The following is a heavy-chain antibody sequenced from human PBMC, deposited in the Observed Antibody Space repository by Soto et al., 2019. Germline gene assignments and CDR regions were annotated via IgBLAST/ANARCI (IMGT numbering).Heavy chain of an antibody. V-gene: IGHV4-59*01. J-gene: IGHJ4*02. CDR1: GGSISSYY. Sequence: SETLSLTCTVSGGSISSYYWSWIRQPPGKGLEWIGYIYYSGSTNYNPSLKSRVTISVDTSKNQFSLKLSSVTAADTAVYYCARESTYYYGSGSYWGDFDYWGQGTLVTVSS. CDR2: IYYSGST. D-gene: IGHD3-10*01. CDR3: ARESTYYYGSGSYWGDFDY.